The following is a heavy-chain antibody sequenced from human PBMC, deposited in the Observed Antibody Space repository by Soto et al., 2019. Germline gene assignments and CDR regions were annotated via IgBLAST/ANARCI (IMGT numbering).Heavy chain of an antibody. Sequence: GGSLRLSCAASGFTFSSYSMNWVRQAPGKGLEWVSSISSSSSYIYYADSVKGRFTISRDNAKNSLYLQMNSLRAEDTAVYYCAREENSYGHQYYWGQGTLVTVSS. J-gene: IGHJ4*02. D-gene: IGHD5-18*01. V-gene: IGHV3-21*01. CDR1: GFTFSSYS. CDR2: ISSSSSYI. CDR3: AREENSYGHQYY.